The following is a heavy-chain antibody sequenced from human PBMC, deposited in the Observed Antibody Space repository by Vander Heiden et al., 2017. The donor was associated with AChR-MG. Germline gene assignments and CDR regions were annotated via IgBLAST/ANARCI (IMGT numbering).Heavy chain of an antibody. D-gene: IGHD2-15*01. CDR2: VDDSGVT. J-gene: IGHJ5*02. CDR1: GGSRRNYY. CDR3: ARGVSCVGGRCYSQDWFDP. Sequence: QVHLQESGPGLVKPSQTLSLTCTVDGGSRRNYYWSWTRQPPGKVPERIGYVDDSGVTKNNPSLSSRVTISVDTSKMQFSLNLHSVTPADTAVYYCARGVSCVGGRCYSQDWFDPWGQGTQVIVSS. V-gene: IGHV4-59*01.